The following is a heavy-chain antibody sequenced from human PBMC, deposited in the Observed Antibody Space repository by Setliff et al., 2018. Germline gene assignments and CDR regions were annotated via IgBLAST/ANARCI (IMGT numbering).Heavy chain of an antibody. V-gene: IGHV3-15*01. D-gene: IGHD3-22*01. J-gene: IGHJ3*02. CDR2: IKSKTDGGTT. CDR1: GFTFSNAW. Sequence: GGSLRLSCTASGFTFSNAWMSWVRQAPGKGLEWVGRIKSKTDGGTTDYAAPVKGRFTISRDDSKNTLYLQMNSLKTEDTAVYYCTTDRDRDEDAFDIWGQGTMVTVSS. CDR3: TTDRDRDEDAFDI.